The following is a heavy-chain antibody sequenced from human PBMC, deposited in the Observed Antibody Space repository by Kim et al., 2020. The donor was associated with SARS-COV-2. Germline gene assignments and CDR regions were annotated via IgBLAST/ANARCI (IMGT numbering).Heavy chain of an antibody. CDR3: ARDKGGGNSGYGLFDY. V-gene: IGHV4-31*02. D-gene: IGHD5-12*01. J-gene: IGHJ4*02. Sequence: SLKSRVTISGDTSKNPFSLKLSSVTAADTAVYYCARDKGGGNSGYGLFDYWGQGTLVTVSS.